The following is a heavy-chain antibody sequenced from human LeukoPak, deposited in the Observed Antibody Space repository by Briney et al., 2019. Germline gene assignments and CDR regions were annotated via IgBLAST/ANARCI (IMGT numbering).Heavy chain of an antibody. CDR2: ISGSGSRT. V-gene: IGHV3-23*01. CDR1: GFTFASYA. J-gene: IGHJ4*02. D-gene: IGHD6-13*01. CDR3: ARDPLGHSLFDY. Sequence: GGSLRLSCAASGFTFASYAMSWVRQAPGKGLEWVSAISGSGSRTYYADSVKGRFTISRDNSKNTLYLQMNSLRAEDTAVYYCARDPLGHSLFDYWGQGTLVTVSS.